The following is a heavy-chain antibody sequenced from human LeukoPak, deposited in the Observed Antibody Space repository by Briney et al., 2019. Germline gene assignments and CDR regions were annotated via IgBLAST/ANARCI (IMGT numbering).Heavy chain of an antibody. CDR2: IYTSGST. D-gene: IGHD3-3*01. CDR1: GDSISSYY. Sequence: SETLSLTCTVSGDSISSYYWSWIRQPAGRGLELIGRIYTSGSTNYNPSLKSRVTMSVDTSKNLFSLKVNSVTAADTAVYFCARVASGYYAYYFDYWGQGTLVTVSS. V-gene: IGHV4-4*07. J-gene: IGHJ4*02. CDR3: ARVASGYYAYYFDY.